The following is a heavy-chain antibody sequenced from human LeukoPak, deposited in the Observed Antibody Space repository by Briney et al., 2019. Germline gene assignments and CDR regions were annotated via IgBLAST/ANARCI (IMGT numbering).Heavy chain of an antibody. J-gene: IGHJ4*02. V-gene: IGHV3-21*01. CDR3: ARGPRTVTIQLFDY. CDR1: GFTWNRYS. D-gene: IGHD4-17*01. CDR2: ISSSSSYI. Sequence: GGSLRLSCAASGFTWNRYSMNWVRQAPGKGLEWVSSISSSSSYIYYPASVKGRFTISRDNAKNSLYLQMNSLRVEDTAVYYCARGPRTVTIQLFDYWGQGNLVTVSS.